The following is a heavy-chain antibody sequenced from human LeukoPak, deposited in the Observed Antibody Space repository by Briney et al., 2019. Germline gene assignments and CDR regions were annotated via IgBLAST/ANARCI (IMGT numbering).Heavy chain of an antibody. Sequence: GGSLRLSCAASGFTFSSYRMNWVRQVPGKGLEWVSSISSSSSYIYYADSVKGRFTISRDNSKNTLYLQMNSLRAEDTAVYYCAKDPGGLIVAYYFDYWGQGTLVTVSS. CDR2: ISSSSSYI. CDR1: GFTFSSYR. CDR3: AKDPGGLIVAYYFDY. D-gene: IGHD2/OR15-2a*01. V-gene: IGHV3-21*04. J-gene: IGHJ4*02.